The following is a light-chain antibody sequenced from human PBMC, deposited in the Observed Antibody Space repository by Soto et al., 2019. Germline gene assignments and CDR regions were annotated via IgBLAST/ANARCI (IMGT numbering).Light chain of an antibody. CDR1: QGIGSY. J-gene: IGKJ3*01. Sequence: IPLTQSPSSLSASVGDSVTITCRASQGIGSYLAWFQQKPGKAPKLLIYAASTLQSGVPSRFSGSGSGADFSLTIGNLQPEDFATYYCQQANSFPLTFGPGTKVDIK. CDR2: AAS. CDR3: QQANSFPLT. V-gene: IGKV1-9*01.